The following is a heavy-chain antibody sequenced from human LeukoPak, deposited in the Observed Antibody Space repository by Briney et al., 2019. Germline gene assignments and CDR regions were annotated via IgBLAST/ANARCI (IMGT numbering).Heavy chain of an antibody. CDR1: GYTFAGYY. CDR3: ARVDTAMVIKTDY. V-gene: IGHV1-2*02. D-gene: IGHD5-18*01. J-gene: IGHJ4*02. Sequence: GASVTVSCKASGYTFAGYYMHWVRQAPGQGLEWMGWINPDSGATNYAQNFQGRVTMTRDTSISTAYMELSSLRSDDTAVYYCARVDTAMVIKTDYWGQGTLVTVSS. CDR2: INPDSGAT.